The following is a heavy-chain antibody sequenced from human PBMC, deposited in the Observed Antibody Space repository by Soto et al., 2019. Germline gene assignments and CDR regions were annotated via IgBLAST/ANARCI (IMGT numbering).Heavy chain of an antibody. CDR3: AREGVRGMDV. J-gene: IGHJ6*02. D-gene: IGHD3-16*01. CDR1: GYTFTSYG. Sequence: ASVKVSCKASGYTFTSYGISWVRQAPGQGLEWMGWINAYNGNASYAQKFQDRLTMTRDTSISTAYMELSSLRSDDTAVYYCAREGVRGMDVWGQGTTVTVSS. V-gene: IGHV1-18*01. CDR2: INAYNGNA.